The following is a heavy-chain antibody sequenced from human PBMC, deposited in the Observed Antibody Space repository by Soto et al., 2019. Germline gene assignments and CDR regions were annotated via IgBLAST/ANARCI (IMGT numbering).Heavy chain of an antibody. CDR3: TTKFWGSYPDAFDI. Sequence: EVQLVESGGGLVKPGGSLRLSCAVSGVSLKNAWMNWVRQAPGKGLEWVGRIKSKIVGGTTDYAAPVKGRFSISRDDSQNMVYLQMNSLQSEDTAVYYCTTKFWGSYPDAFDIWGQGTTVIVSS. D-gene: IGHD3-16*01. J-gene: IGHJ3*02. CDR2: IKSKIVGGTT. CDR1: GVSLKNAW. V-gene: IGHV3-15*07.